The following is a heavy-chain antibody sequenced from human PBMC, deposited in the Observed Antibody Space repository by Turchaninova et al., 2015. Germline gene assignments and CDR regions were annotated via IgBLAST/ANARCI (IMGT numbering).Heavy chain of an antibody. D-gene: IGHD6-13*01. Sequence: EVQLVESGGGLVQPGGSLRLSCVVSGLTVSSIDMHWVRQVPGRGLGWGSVIGIGGDKDYAHSVKGRFAISRENAKNSLYLQMTSLSAGDTAVYYCAREGYSSNWDNWYLDLWGRGTLVTVSS. J-gene: IGHJ2*01. V-gene: IGHV3-13*01. CDR1: GLTVSSID. CDR2: IGIGGDK. CDR3: AREGYSSNWDNWYLDL.